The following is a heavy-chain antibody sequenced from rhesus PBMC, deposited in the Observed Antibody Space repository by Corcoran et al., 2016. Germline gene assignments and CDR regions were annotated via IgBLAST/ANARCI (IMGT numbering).Heavy chain of an antibody. Sequence: VQLRESGPGVVTPSAPLSPPCPVSAGSFSCAYDWSWIRQPPGKGLEWIGYLYGSHGTTTYNPYLKNRVTISKDASKNQVSLKLKSVTAADTAVYFCAKRVGPFDCWGQGVLVTVSS. CDR3: AKRVGPFDC. D-gene: IGHD3-3*01. CDR2: LYGSHGTT. CDR1: AGSFSCAYD. J-gene: IGHJ4*01. V-gene: IGHV4-76*01.